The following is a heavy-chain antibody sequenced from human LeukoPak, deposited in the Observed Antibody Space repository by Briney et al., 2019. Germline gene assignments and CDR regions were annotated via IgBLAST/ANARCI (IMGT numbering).Heavy chain of an antibody. V-gene: IGHV1-2*02. J-gene: IGHJ3*02. D-gene: IGHD3-10*01. CDR3: ARNLWFGESSDAFDM. CDR1: GYSFTGHY. Sequence: ASVNVSCKASGYSFTGHYMHWVRQAPGQGLECMGWINPKSGGTNCAQKFQGRVTVTRDTSISTAYMDMSSLRSDDTAVYYCARNLWFGESSDAFDMWGQGTMVTVSS. CDR2: INPKSGGT.